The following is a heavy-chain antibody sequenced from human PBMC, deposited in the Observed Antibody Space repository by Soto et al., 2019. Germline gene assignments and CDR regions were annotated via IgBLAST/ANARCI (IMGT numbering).Heavy chain of an antibody. V-gene: IGHV3-11*01. Sequence: GSLRLSCAASGFTFSDYYMSWIRQAPGKGLEWVSYISSSGSTIYYADSVKGRFTISRDDAKNSLYLQMNSLRAEDTAVYYCARVYSGYAPCNYWGQGTLVTVSP. J-gene: IGHJ4*02. D-gene: IGHD5-12*01. CDR1: GFTFSDYY. CDR3: ARVYSGYAPCNY. CDR2: ISSSGSTI.